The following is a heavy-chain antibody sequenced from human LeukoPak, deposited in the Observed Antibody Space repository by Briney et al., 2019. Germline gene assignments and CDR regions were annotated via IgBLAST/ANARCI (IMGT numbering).Heavy chain of an antibody. V-gene: IGHV4-34*01. J-gene: IGHJ4*02. Sequence: SETLSLTCAVYGGSFSGYYWSWIRQPPGKGPEWIGEINHSGSTNYNPSLKSRVTISVDTSKNQFSLKLSSVTAADTAVYYCARGRGITIVVVTAIRPLDYWGQGTLVTVSS. D-gene: IGHD2-21*02. CDR3: ARGRGITIVVVTAIRPLDY. CDR2: INHSGST. CDR1: GGSFSGYY.